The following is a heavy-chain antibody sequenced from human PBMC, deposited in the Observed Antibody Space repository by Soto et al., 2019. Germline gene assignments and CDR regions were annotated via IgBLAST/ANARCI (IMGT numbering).Heavy chain of an antibody. J-gene: IGHJ3*02. CDR2: IYCDDDK. Sequence: QITLKESGPTLVKPTQTLTLTCTFSGFSLSTSGVGVGWIRQPPGKALECLALIYCDDDKRSSPSLNSRLTSNKDTAKPHLVPTMTNMDPVDTATYCCAHRLANTGAFDIWGQGTMVTVSS. CDR1: GFSLSTSGVG. CDR3: AHRLANTGAFDI. V-gene: IGHV2-5*02.